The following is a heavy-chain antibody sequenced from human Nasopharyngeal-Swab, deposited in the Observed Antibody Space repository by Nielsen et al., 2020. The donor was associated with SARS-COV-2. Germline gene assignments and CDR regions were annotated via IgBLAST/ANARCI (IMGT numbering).Heavy chain of an antibody. CDR2: ISYDGSNK. Sequence: GGSLRLSCAASGFTFSSYAMHWVRQAPGKGLEWVAVISYDGSNKYYADSVKGRFTISRDNSKNTLYLQMNSLRAEDTAVYYCARQGVFVPAYFHQYYMDVWGKGTTVTVSS. D-gene: IGHD3-16*02. J-gene: IGHJ6*03. CDR1: GFTFSSYA. V-gene: IGHV3-30*04. CDR3: ARQGVFVPAYFHQYYMDV.